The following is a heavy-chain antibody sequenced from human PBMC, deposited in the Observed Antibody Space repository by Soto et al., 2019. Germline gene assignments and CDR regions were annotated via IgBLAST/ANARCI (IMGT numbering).Heavy chain of an antibody. D-gene: IGHD2-21*02. J-gene: IGHJ4*02. V-gene: IGHV4-34*01. CDR3: ARAPAYCGGDCFYFDY. CDR1: GGSFSGYY. CDR2: INHSGST. Sequence: LSLTCAVYGGSFSGYYWSWIRQPPGKGLEWIGEINHSGSTNYNPSLKSRVTISVDMSKDQFSLKLRSVTAADTAVYYCARAPAYCGGDCFYFDYWGQGTLVTVSS.